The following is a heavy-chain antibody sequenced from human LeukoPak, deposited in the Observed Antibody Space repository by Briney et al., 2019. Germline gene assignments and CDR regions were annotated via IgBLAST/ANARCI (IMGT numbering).Heavy chain of an antibody. CDR2: INQDGREK. V-gene: IGHV3-7*01. J-gene: IGHJ4*02. D-gene: IGHD2-2*01. Sequence: PGGALRVSCGASGFTFDDYWMSWVRQAPGQGLDGVANINQDGREKYYLDSAKGRFTISRDNARNSLYLQVNSLRAEDTAVYYSARGGASGYSSTRHFWGGNYYFDYWGQGSLVTVSS. CDR3: ARGGASGYSSTRHFWGGNYYFDY. CDR1: GFTFDDYW.